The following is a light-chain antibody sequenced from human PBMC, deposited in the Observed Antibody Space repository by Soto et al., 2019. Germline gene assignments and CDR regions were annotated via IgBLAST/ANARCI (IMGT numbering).Light chain of an antibody. CDR3: QHYRTS. V-gene: IGKV3-20*01. CDR1: QSVSSSY. Sequence: ETVLTQSPGTLSLSPGERATLSCRASQSVSSSYLAWYQQKPGQAPRQLIYGASSRATGIPDRFSGSGSGTDFTLTITRLEPEDFAVYYCQHYRTSFGGGTRVEIK. CDR2: GAS. J-gene: IGKJ4*01.